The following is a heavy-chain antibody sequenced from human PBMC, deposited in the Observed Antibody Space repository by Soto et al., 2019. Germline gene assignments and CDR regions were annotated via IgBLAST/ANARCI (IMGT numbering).Heavy chain of an antibody. V-gene: IGHV5-51*01. CDR2: IYPGDSDT. D-gene: IGHD5-18*01. CDR3: ARPAQRDTEPSTLGY. CDR1: GYSFTSYW. Sequence: GESLKISCKGSGYSFTSYWIGWVRQMPGKGLEWMGIIYPGDSDTRYSPSFQGQVTISADKSISTAYLQWSSLKASDTAMYYCARPAQRDTEPSTLGYWGQGTLVTVSS. J-gene: IGHJ4*02.